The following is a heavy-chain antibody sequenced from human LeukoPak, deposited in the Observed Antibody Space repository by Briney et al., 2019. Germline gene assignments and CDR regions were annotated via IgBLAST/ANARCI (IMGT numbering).Heavy chain of an antibody. J-gene: IGHJ4*02. CDR1: GFSFSNYA. V-gene: IGHV3-74*01. CDR3: ARSMGSTSL. CDR2: INSDGSSI. Sequence: GGSLRLSCAASGFSFSNYAMSWVRQAPGKGLEWVSRINSDGSSISYADSVKGRFTISRDNAKNTLFLQMNSLRAEDTAVYYCARSMGSTSLWGQGTLVTVSS. D-gene: IGHD2-2*01.